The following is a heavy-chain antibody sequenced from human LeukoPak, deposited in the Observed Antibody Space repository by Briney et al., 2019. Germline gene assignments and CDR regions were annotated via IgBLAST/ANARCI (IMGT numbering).Heavy chain of an antibody. CDR3: ARVYGGNSDWFDP. V-gene: IGHV4-59*01. CDR2: ISNSGST. Sequence: PSETLSLTCTVSGDSISSCYWSWIRQPPGKGLEWIGYISNSGSTNSNPSLKSRVTISVDTSKNQFSLKLSSVTAADTAVYYCARVYGGNSDWFDPWAREPWSPSPQ. D-gene: IGHD4-23*01. CDR1: GDSISSCY. J-gene: IGHJ5*02.